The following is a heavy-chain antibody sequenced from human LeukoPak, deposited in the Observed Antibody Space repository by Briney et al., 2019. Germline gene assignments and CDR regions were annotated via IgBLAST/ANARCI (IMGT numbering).Heavy chain of an antibody. J-gene: IGHJ4*02. CDR3: VKDRTGTYTLDY. V-gene: IGHV3-30-3*01. CDR1: GFTFSNYA. Sequence: GGSLRLSCGATGFTFSNYAIHWGRQAPGKGLEWVAFISDDGSRQHYADSVKGRFTISRDNSKNTLNLQMNSLRAEDTAVYYCVKDRTGTYTLDYWGQGTLVTVSS. D-gene: IGHD3-10*01. CDR2: ISDDGSRQ.